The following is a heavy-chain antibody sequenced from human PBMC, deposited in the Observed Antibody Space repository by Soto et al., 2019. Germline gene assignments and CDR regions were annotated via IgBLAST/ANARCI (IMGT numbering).Heavy chain of an antibody. J-gene: IGHJ5*01. V-gene: IGHV1-8*01. CDR1: GYTFATYD. CDR3: ARSDGYNCNWLDS. CDR2: MNPNSGNT. D-gene: IGHD2-21*01. Sequence: QVQLVQSGAEVKTPGASVKVSCKASGYTFATYDINWVRQAPGQGLEWMGWMNPNSGNTGYAQKCQGRLTMTRDTALSVAYMELSSLRNEDTAVYYCARSDGYNCNWLDSWGQGTLVTVSA.